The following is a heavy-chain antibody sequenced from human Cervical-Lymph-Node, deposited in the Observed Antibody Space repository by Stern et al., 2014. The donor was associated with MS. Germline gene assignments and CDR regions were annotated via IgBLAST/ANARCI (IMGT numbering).Heavy chain of an antibody. Sequence: QVQLVESGAEVTKPGSSVKVSCKASRGTFSKFPSSWVRQAPGQGLEWMGRIFPVFGTPTYAQEFRGRVTITADVSTSTVYMELSSLRSDDTAVYYCALSSETSDRWYSLGYDLWGQGTLVTVSS. CDR2: IFPVFGTP. CDR3: ALSSETSDRWYSLGYDL. J-gene: IGHJ5*02. V-gene: IGHV1-69*18. CDR1: RGTFSKFP. D-gene: IGHD6-13*01.